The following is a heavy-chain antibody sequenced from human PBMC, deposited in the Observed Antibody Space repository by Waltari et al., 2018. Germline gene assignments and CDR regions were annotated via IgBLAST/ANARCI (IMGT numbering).Heavy chain of an antibody. V-gene: IGHV4-34*01. D-gene: IGHD4-17*01. CDR3: ARDLTTVTTGGDY. CDR2: INHSGST. Sequence: QVQLQQWGAGLLKPSETLSLTCAVYGGSFSGYYWSWIRQPPGKGLEWIGEINHSGSTNYNPSLKSRVTISVDTSKNQFSLKLSSVTAADTAVYYCARDLTTVTTGGDYWGQGTLVTVSS. J-gene: IGHJ4*02. CDR1: GGSFSGYY.